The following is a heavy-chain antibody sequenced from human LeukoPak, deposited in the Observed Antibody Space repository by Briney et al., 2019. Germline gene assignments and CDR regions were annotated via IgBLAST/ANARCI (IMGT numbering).Heavy chain of an antibody. CDR2: ILYSGYTT. J-gene: IGHJ4*02. V-gene: IGHV4-59*07. Sequence: SDTLSLTCTVSGGSISPYYWSWLRQTPGKGLEWIGYILYSGYTTNYNPSLKSRVTISVDTSKNQFSLKLSSVTAADTAVYYCARVGDWNDLVYWGQGTLVTVS. CDR1: GGSISPYY. CDR3: ARVGDWNDLVY. D-gene: IGHD1-1*01.